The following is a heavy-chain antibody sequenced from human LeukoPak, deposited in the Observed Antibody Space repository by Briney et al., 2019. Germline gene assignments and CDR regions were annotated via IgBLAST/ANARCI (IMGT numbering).Heavy chain of an antibody. V-gene: IGHV1-2*02. J-gene: IGHJ5*02. CDR1: GYTFTGYY. Sequence: ASVKVSCKASGYTFTGYYMHWVRQAPGQGLEWMGWINPNSGGTNYAQKFQGRATMTRDTSISTAYMELSRLRSDDTAVYYCARDYYDSSGYYRNWFDPWGQGTLVTVSS. D-gene: IGHD3-22*01. CDR2: INPNSGGT. CDR3: ARDYYDSSGYYRNWFDP.